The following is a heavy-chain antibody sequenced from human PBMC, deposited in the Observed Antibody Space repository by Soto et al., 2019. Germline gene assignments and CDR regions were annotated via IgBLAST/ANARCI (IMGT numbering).Heavy chain of an antibody. V-gene: IGHV3-72*01. CDR1: GFTFSDHY. D-gene: IGHD1-26*01. CDR2: IRKKTNTYTT. CDR3: ARVVSESFWDS. J-gene: IGHJ4*02. Sequence: EVQLVESGGGLVQPGGSLRLSCAASGFTFSDHYMDWVRQAPGKGLEWVGRIRKKTNTYTTEYAASVQGRFTISRDDSTNSLYLQMNSLKTEDTAMYYCARVVSESFWDSLGQGTLVTVSS.